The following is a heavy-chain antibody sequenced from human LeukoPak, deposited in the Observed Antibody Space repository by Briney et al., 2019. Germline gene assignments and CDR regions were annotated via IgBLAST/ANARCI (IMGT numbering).Heavy chain of an antibody. CDR2: INPNSRGT. D-gene: IGHD6-13*01. Sequence: ASVKVSCKASGYTFTGYYMHWVRQAPGQGLEWMGWINPNSRGTNYAQKFQGRVTMTRDTSISTAYMELSRLRSDDTAVYYCAREIGQQSGPVLGYWGQGTLVTVSS. CDR3: AREIGQQSGPVLGY. J-gene: IGHJ4*02. CDR1: GYTFTGYY. V-gene: IGHV1-2*02.